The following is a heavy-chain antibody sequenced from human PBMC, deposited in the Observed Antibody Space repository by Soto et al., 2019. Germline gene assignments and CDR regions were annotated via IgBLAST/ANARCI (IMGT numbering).Heavy chain of an antibody. CDR3: ARGLGTPEFHM. CDR1: GGSFSTYY. V-gene: IGHV4-59*01. J-gene: IGHJ3*02. CDR2: IYYSGST. D-gene: IGHD1-26*01. Sequence: QVQLQESGPGLVKPSETLSLTCTISGGSFSTYYWTWIRQPPGKGLEWIGYIYYSGSTTYNPALKCRVTISLDTTKNQSALNLRSVTAEDTAMYYCARGLGTPEFHMWGQGTQVTVSS.